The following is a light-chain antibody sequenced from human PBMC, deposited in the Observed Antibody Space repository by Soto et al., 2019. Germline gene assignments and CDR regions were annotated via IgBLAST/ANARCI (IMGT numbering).Light chain of an antibody. V-gene: IGLV1-40*01. CDR2: GNS. CDR1: SSNIGAGYD. Sequence: QSVLTQPPSVSGAXXXRVXXXXTGSSSNIGAGYDVHWYQQLPGTAPKLLIYGNSNRPSGVPDRFSGSKSGTSASLAITGLQAEDEADYYCQSYDSSLSGVVFGGGTKLTVL. CDR3: QSYDSSLSGVV. J-gene: IGLJ2*01.